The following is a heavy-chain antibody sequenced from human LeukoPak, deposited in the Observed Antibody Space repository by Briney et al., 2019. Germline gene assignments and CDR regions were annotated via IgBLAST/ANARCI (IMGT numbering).Heavy chain of an antibody. CDR3: ARSISGTYGNFDY. V-gene: IGHV3-30-3*01. Sequence: GGSLRLSCAASGFIFGSYAMHWVRQAPGKGLEWVALISYDGSNIYYADSVKGRFTISRDNSKNTLYLQMNSLTAEDTAVYYCARSISGTYGNFDYWGQGTLVTVSS. J-gene: IGHJ4*02. D-gene: IGHD6-19*01. CDR2: ISYDGSNI. CDR1: GFIFGSYA.